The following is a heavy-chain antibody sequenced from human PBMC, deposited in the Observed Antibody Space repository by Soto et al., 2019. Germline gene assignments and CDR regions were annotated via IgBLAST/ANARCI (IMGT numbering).Heavy chain of an antibody. CDR2: IYYSGST. Sequence: PWESLSLTCTFSLGSISSGTNYCAWIRQPPWKGLEWIANIYYSGSTFYNPSLKSRVTISLDTSKNQFSLKLRSVTAADTAVYYCARNDEGWYFECQGQGTMVRVS. CDR1: LGSISSGTNY. V-gene: IGHV4-39*01. CDR3: ARNDEGWYFEC. D-gene: IGHD3-16*01. J-gene: IGHJ4*02.